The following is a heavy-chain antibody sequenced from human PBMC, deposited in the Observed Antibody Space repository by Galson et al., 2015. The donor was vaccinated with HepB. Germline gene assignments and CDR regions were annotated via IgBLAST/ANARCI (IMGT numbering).Heavy chain of an antibody. CDR2: ISSSSSTI. V-gene: IGHV3-48*04. J-gene: IGHJ5*02. Sequence: SLRLSCAASGFTFSSYSMNWVRQAPGKGLEWVSYISSSSSTIYYADSVKGRFTISRDNAKNSLYLQMNSLRAEDTAVYYCARELWFGELLLYNWFDPWGQGTLVTVSS. D-gene: IGHD3-10*01. CDR1: GFTFSSYS. CDR3: ARELWFGELLLYNWFDP.